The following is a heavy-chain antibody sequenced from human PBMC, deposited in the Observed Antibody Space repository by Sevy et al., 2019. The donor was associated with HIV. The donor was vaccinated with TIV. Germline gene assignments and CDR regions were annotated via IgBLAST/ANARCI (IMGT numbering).Heavy chain of an antibody. CDR2: IYYSGST. CDR3: ASSTLYGSYYFDY. CDR1: GGSISSSSYY. D-gene: IGHD3-10*01. V-gene: IGHV4-39*01. Sequence: SETLSLTCTVSGGSISSSSYYWGWIRQPPGKGLEWIGSIYYSGSTYYNPSLKSRVTISVDTSKNQFSLKLSSVTAADTAVYYCASSTLYGSYYFDYWGQGTLVTVSS. J-gene: IGHJ4*02.